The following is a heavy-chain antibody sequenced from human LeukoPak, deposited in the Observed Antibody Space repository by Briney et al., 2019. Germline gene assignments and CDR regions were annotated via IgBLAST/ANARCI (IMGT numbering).Heavy chain of an antibody. D-gene: IGHD4-17*01. CDR3: ARDGSSTVTTDY. V-gene: IGHV1-69*13. CDR2: IIPIFGTA. CDR1: GGTFISYA. Sequence: SVKVSCKASGGTFISYAISWVRQAPGQGLEWMGGIIPIFGTANYAQKFQGRVTITADESTSTAYMELSSLRSEDTAVYYCARDGSSTVTTDYWGQGTLVTVSS. J-gene: IGHJ4*02.